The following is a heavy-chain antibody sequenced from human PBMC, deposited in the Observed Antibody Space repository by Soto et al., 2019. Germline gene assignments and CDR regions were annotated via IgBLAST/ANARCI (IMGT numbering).Heavy chain of an antibody. CDR3: ARDAGRGGNY. D-gene: IGHD3-10*01. J-gene: IGHJ4*02. V-gene: IGHV3-74*01. CDR2: INSDGSNT. Sequence: EVQLVESGGGLVQPGGSLRLSCAASGFTLSSYWMHWVRQAPGKGLVWVSRINSDGSNTGYADSVKGRFTISRDNAKNTLYLQMNSLRAEDTAVYYYARDAGRGGNYWGQGTLVTVSS. CDR1: GFTLSSYW.